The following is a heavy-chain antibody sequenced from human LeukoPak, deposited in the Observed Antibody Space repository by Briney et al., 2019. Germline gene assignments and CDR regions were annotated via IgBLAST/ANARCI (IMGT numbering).Heavy chain of an antibody. CDR1: GYTFTGYY. CDR3: ASGTTVTTLRAFDI. V-gene: IGHV1-2*05. CDR2: INPNSGGT. D-gene: IGHD4-17*01. J-gene: IGHJ3*02. Sequence: GASVKVSCKASGYTFTGYYMHWVRQAPGQGLEWMGRINPNSGGTNYAQKFQGRVTMTRDTSISTAYMELSRLRSDDTGVYYCASGTTVTTLRAFDIWGQGTMVTVSS.